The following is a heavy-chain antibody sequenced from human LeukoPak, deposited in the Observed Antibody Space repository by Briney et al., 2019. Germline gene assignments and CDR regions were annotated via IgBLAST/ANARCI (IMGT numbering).Heavy chain of an antibody. CDR2: ISSSGSTI. Sequence: TGQSLRLSCAASGFTFSSYEMNWVRQAPGKGLEWVSYISSSGSTIYYADSVKGRFTISRDNAKNSLYLQMNSLRAEDTAVYYCARDSEYSSGWYDYWGQGTLVTVSS. J-gene: IGHJ4*02. D-gene: IGHD6-19*01. CDR1: GFTFSSYE. CDR3: ARDSEYSSGWYDY. V-gene: IGHV3-48*03.